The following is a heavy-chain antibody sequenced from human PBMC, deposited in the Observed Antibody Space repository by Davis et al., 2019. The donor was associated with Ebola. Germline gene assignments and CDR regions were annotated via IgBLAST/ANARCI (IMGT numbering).Heavy chain of an antibody. CDR2: IGTAGDT. V-gene: IGHV3-13*01. Sequence: GESLKISCAASGFTFSSYDMHWVRQATGKGLEWVSAIGTAGDTYYPGSVKGRFTISRENAKNSLYLQMNSLRAEDTAVYYCARTLRYCSGGSCYSGEVVYGAFDIWGQGTMVTVSS. CDR1: GFTFSSYD. J-gene: IGHJ3*02. CDR3: ARTLRYCSGGSCYSGEVVYGAFDI. D-gene: IGHD2-15*01.